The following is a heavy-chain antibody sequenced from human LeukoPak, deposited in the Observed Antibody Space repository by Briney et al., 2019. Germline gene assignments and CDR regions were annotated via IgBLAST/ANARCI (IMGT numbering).Heavy chain of an antibody. CDR2: IFPGDSDT. J-gene: IGHJ4*02. V-gene: IGHV5-51*01. D-gene: IGHD2-15*01. CDR3: ASEYCSGGNCYFDY. CDR1: EYSFATYL. Sequence: GESLKISCKCSEYSFATYLIGWVRQVPGQGLEWMGIIFPGDSDTSYSPSFQGQVTISADKSISNAYLQWSSLKASDTAIYYCASEYCSGGNCYFDYWGQGTLVTVSS.